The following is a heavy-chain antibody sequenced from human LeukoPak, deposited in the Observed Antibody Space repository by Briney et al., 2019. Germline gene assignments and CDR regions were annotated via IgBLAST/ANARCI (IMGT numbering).Heavy chain of an antibody. CDR2: TNHSGST. D-gene: IGHD2-2*01. V-gene: IGHV4-34*01. CDR1: GGSFSGYY. CDR3: ARRPRYCSSTSCYPTFYYYGMDV. Sequence: SETLSLTCAVYGGSFSGYYWSWIRQPPGKGLEWIGETNHSGSTNYNPSLKSRVTISVDTSKNQFSLKLSSVTAADTAVYYCARRPRYCSSTSCYPTFYYYGMDVWGQGTTVTVSS. J-gene: IGHJ6*02.